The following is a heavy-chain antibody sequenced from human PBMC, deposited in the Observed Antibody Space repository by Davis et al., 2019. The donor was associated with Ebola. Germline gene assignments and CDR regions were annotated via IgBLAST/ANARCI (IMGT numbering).Heavy chain of an antibody. CDR3: ARLPNFDY. J-gene: IGHJ4*02. V-gene: IGHV4-39*01. Sequence: MPSETLSLTCTVSGGSISSSSYYWGWIRQPPGKGLEWIGSIYYSGSTYYNPSLKSRVTISVDTSKNQFSLKLSSVTAADTAVYYCARLPNFDYWGQGTLVTVSS. CDR2: IYYSGST. CDR1: GGSISSSSYY.